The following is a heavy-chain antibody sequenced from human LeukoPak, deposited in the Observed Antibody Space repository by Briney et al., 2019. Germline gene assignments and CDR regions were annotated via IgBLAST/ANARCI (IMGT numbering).Heavy chain of an antibody. CDR3: ARENYPTTVPTWSNGMDV. V-gene: IGHV3-48*03. CDR2: ISSSDSST. J-gene: IGHJ6*02. Sequence: GGSLRLSCAASRFTCSSHEMNWVRQTPGKGLEWVSYISSSDSSTYYADSVKGRFTISRDNAKNSLYLQMNSLRAEDTAVYYCARENYPTTVPTWSNGMDVWGQGTTVTVSS. D-gene: IGHD4-17*01. CDR1: RFTCSSHE.